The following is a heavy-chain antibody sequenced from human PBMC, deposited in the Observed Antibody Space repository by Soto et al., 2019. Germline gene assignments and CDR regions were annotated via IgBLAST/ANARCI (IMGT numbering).Heavy chain of an antibody. Sequence: QVQLVQSGAEVKKPGSSVKVSCKASGGTFSSFAISWVRQAPGQGLEWMGGILPIFGTANYAQRFQGRVTITADESTRTANMELSSLRSEDTAGYYCASGKPPASIPFGAFDIWGQGTMVTVSS. CDR2: ILPIFGTA. J-gene: IGHJ3*02. CDR3: ASGKPPASIPFGAFDI. D-gene: IGHD3-16*01. CDR1: GGTFSSFA. V-gene: IGHV1-69*01.